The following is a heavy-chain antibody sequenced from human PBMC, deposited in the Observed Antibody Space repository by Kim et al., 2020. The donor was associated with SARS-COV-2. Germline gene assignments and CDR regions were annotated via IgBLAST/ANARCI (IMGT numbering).Heavy chain of an antibody. Sequence: SETLSLTCTVSGGSISSGGYYWSWIRQHPGKGLEWIGYIYYSGSTYYNPSLKSRVTISVDTSKNQFSLKLSSVTAADTAVYYCARDLGGSYRFLSAFDIWGQGTMVTVSS. V-gene: IGHV4-31*03. D-gene: IGHD1-26*01. CDR2: IYYSGST. CDR1: GGSISSGGYY. J-gene: IGHJ3*02. CDR3: ARDLGGSYRFLSAFDI.